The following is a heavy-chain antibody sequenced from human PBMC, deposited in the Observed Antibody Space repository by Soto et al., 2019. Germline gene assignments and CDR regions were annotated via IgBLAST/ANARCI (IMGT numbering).Heavy chain of an antibody. CDR3: TDMLGQWLPRD. CDR1: GGSISSGGYY. D-gene: IGHD6-19*01. J-gene: IGHJ4*02. V-gene: IGHV4-39*01. CDR2: IYYTGAA. Sequence: SETLPLTCTVSGGSISSGGYYWSWIRKHPGKGLEWIGTIYYTGAAYYNPSLQSRVTISVDTSRNQFSMKLNSVTAADTAVYYCTDMLGQWLPRDWGQGTVVTVSS.